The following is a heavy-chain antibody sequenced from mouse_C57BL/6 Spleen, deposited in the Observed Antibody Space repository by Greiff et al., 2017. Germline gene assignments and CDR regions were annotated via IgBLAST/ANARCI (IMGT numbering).Heavy chain of an antibody. CDR1: GYTFTSYW. D-gene: IGHD2-3*01. J-gene: IGHJ3*01. V-gene: IGHV1-50*01. CDR3: ARRDDPFAD. Sequence: VKLQQPGAELVKPGASVKLSCKASGYTFTSYWMQWVKQRPGQGLEWIGEIDPSDSYTNYNQKFKGKATLTVDTSSSTAYMQLSSLTSEDSAVYYCARRDDPFADWGQGTLVTVSA. CDR2: IDPSDSYT.